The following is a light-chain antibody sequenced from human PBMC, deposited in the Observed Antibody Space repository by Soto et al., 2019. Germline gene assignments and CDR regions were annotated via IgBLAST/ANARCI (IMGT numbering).Light chain of an antibody. CDR2: GAS. J-gene: IGKJ2*01. CDR3: QQDGSSPLYT. V-gene: IGKV3-20*01. CDR1: QSVSSTY. Sequence: EMVLTQSPGTLPLPPGERATLSCRASQSVSSTYLDWYQQKPVQAPRLLSYGASSTATGIPDRLSGSWSGTHFTLTISRLEPDDFAVYYCQQDGSSPLYTFGQGTKLEIK.